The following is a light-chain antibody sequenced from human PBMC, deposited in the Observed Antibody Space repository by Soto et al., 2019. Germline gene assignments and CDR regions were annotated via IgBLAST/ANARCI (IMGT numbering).Light chain of an antibody. Sequence: EIVMTQSPATLSVSPGERITISCRASLTVGSNLAWYQQKPGQAPRLLIYTTSSRATGVPAKFSGSGSGTECTLTIDSLQSEDFVLQYGQQYNSWPRTFGQGTRVEIK. CDR3: QQYNSWPRT. V-gene: IGKV3-15*01. J-gene: IGKJ1*01. CDR2: TTS. CDR1: LTVGSN.